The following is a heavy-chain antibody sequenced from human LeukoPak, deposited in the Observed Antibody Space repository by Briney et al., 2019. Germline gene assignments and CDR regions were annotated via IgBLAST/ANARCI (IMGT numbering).Heavy chain of an antibody. CDR1: GLTVNDNY. J-gene: IGHJ4*02. V-gene: IGHV3-53*01. CDR2: IFPDGQT. Sequence: GGSPRLSCTLSGLTVNDNYMSWVRQAPGKGLGWVSLIFPDGQTYYADFVQGRFSISRDMSRNTLFLDMSSLRAEDTAVFFCARASPVYGDFDYWGQGTLVTVSS. D-gene: IGHD4-17*01. CDR3: ARASPVYGDFDY.